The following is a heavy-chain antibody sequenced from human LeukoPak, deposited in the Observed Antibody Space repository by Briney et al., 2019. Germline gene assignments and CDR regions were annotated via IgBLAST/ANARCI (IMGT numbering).Heavy chain of an antibody. D-gene: IGHD1-26*01. CDR1: GFTFSSYS. Sequence: GGSLRLSCAASGFTFSSYSMNWVRQAPGKGLEWVSSISSSSSYIYYADSVKGRFTISRDNAKNSLYLQMDSLRAEDTAVYYCARGGSYGPEDYYYYGMDVWGQGTTVTVSS. V-gene: IGHV3-21*01. CDR3: ARGGSYGPEDYYYYGMDV. J-gene: IGHJ6*02. CDR2: ISSSSSYI.